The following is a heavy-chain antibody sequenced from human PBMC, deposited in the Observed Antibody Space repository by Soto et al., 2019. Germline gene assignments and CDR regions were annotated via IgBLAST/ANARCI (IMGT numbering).Heavy chain of an antibody. CDR1: GYTFTSYA. V-gene: IGHV1-3*01. J-gene: IGHJ5*02. CDR2: INAGNGNT. CDR3: ALTYVVPAAQDDNWFDP. D-gene: IGHD2-2*01. Sequence: VASVKVSCKASGYTFTSYAMHWVRQAPGQRLEWMGWINAGNGNTKYSQKFQGRVTITRDTSASTAYMELSSLRSEDTAVYYCALTYVVPAAQDDNWFDPWGQGTLVTVSS.